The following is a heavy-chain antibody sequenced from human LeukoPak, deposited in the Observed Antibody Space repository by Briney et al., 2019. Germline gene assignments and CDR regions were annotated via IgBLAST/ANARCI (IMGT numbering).Heavy chain of an antibody. Sequence: GGSLRLSCAASGFTFSHYWMSWVRQAPGKGLEWVANIKQDGSEKNYVDSVKGRFTISRDNAKNSLYLQMNSLRDEDTAVYYCASNYYDSSGYFYAAGYWGEGTLGTVSS. D-gene: IGHD3-22*01. V-gene: IGHV3-7*02. CDR1: GFTFSHYW. CDR2: IKQDGSEK. J-gene: IGHJ4*02. CDR3: ASNYYDSSGYFYAAGY.